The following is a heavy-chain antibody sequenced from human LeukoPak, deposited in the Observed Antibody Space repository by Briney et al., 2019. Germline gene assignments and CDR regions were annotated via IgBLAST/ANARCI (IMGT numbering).Heavy chain of an antibody. V-gene: IGHV3-53*01. J-gene: IGHJ4*02. Sequence: GGSLRLSCEASGFIVSSNYMSWVRQAPGKGLEWVSVIYSGGNTYYADSVKGRFTISRDNSKNTLFLQMNSLRAEDTAVYYCASELRFLEGWGQGTLVTVSS. CDR3: ASELRFLEG. CDR1: GFIVSSNY. D-gene: IGHD3-3*01. CDR2: IYSGGNT.